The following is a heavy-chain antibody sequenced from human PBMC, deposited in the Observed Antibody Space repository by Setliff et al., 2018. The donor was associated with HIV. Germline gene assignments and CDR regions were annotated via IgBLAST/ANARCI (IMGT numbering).Heavy chain of an antibody. V-gene: IGHV4-39*01. J-gene: IGHJ6*03. D-gene: IGHD1-26*01. Sequence: SETLSLTCTVSGDSLSSDNYFWVWVRQPPGKGLEWKGNIFHSGNTYYSPSLKSRVNMSLDTSMNQFSLKLTSVTAADTALYYCARYRRFADYIDVWGKGTTVTVSS. CDR3: ARYRRFADYIDV. CDR1: GDSLSSDNYF. CDR2: IFHSGNT.